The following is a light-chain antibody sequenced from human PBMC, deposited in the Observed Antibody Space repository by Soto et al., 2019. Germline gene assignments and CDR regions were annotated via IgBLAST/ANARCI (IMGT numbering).Light chain of an antibody. Sequence: QSALTQPASVSGSPGQSITISCTGTSSNVGSYKLVSWYQQHPGKAPKLMIFEVNKRPSGVSNRFSVSKSGNTASLTISGLKVEGEADYYCCSSGGSPTYVFGTGTKVTVL. CDR2: EVN. CDR1: SSNVGSYKL. J-gene: IGLJ1*01. CDR3: CSSGGSPTYV. V-gene: IGLV2-23*02.